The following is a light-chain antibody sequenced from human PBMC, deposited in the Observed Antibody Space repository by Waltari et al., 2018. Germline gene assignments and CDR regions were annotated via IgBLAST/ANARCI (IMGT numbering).Light chain of an antibody. Sequence: QSVLTQPPSTSGTPGQTVTISCSGTNSNIGRNSVLRYQQLPGTAPKLLIYRDNQRPSGVPDRFSASKSGTSAALAIRGLRSEDEADYYCAAWDDSLSVTYVFGSGTRVTV. CDR1: NSNIGRNS. CDR2: RDN. J-gene: IGLJ1*01. V-gene: IGLV1-47*01. CDR3: AAWDDSLSVTYV.